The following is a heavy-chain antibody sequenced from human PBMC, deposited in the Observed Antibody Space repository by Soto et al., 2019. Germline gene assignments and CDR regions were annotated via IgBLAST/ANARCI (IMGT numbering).Heavy chain of an antibody. CDR3: ARGYPLYFDY. J-gene: IGHJ4*02. CDR1: GFTFSNAW. D-gene: IGHD1-20*01. V-gene: IGHV3-15*01. Sequence: SLRLSCAASGFTFSNAWMNWVRQAPGKGLEWIGRIKKRADGGTADHATPVKGRFTISRDNAKNSLYLQMNSLRAEDTAVYYCARGYPLYFDYWGQGTLVTVSS. CDR2: IKKRADGGTA.